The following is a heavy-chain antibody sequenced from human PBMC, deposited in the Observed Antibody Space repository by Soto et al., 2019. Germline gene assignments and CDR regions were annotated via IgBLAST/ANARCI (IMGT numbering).Heavy chain of an antibody. CDR1: GFTFSSYA. Sequence: GGSLRLSCAASGFTFSSYAMSWVRQAPGKGLEWVSAISGSGGSTYYADSVKGRFTISRDNSKNTLYLQMNSLRAEDTAVYYCAKSWSVVYDYYYYGMDVWGQGTTVTVSS. CDR3: AKSWSVVYDYYYYGMDV. CDR2: ISGSGGST. D-gene: IGHD2-8*02. V-gene: IGHV3-23*01. J-gene: IGHJ6*02.